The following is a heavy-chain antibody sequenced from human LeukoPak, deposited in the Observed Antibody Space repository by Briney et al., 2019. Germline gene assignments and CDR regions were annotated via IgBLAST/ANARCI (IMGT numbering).Heavy chain of an antibody. D-gene: IGHD2-15*01. CDR1: GYTLTELS. V-gene: IGHV1-24*01. J-gene: IGHJ4*02. CDR3: ATLYCSGGSCYDY. CDR2: FDPEDGET. Sequence: ASVKVSCKVSGYTLTELSMHWVRQAPGKVLVWMGGFDPEDGETIYAQKFQGRVTMTEGTSTDTAYMELSSLRSEDTAVYYCATLYCSGGSCYDYWGQGTLVTVSS.